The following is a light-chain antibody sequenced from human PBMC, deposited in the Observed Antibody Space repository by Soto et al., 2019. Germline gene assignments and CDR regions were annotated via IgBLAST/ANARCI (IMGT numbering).Light chain of an antibody. Sequence: EIVLTQSPGTLSLSPGERATLSCRASQSVRSYYLAWYQQKPGQAPRLLIYGASSRATGIPDRFSGSGSGTDFTLTISRLEPEDFAVYYCQQYGSSPLTFGGGTKVEIK. CDR3: QQYGSSPLT. J-gene: IGKJ4*01. CDR1: QSVRSYY. CDR2: GAS. V-gene: IGKV3-20*01.